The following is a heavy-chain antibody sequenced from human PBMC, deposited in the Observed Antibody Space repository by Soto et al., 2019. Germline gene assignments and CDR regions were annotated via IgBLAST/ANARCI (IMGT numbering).Heavy chain of an antibody. V-gene: IGHV3-30-3*01. CDR3: ARELELREIDY. Sequence: GGSLRLSCAASGFTFSSYAMHWVRQAPGKGLEWVAVISYDGSNKYYADSVKGRFTISRDNSKNTLYLQMNSLRAEDTAVYYCARELELREIDYWGQGTLVTVSS. CDR2: ISYDGSNK. J-gene: IGHJ4*02. CDR1: GFTFSSYA. D-gene: IGHD1-7*01.